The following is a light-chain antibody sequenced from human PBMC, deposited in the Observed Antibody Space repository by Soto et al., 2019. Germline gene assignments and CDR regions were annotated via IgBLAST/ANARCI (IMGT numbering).Light chain of an antibody. J-gene: IGKJ3*01. CDR3: QQSYSTTQN. CDR1: QSISSY. V-gene: IGKV1-39*01. Sequence: DIQMTQSPSSLSASVGDRVTITCRASQSISSYLNWYQQKPGKAPKLLIYAASSLQSGVPSRFSGSGSGTDFTLTISSLQPEDFATYYCQQSYSTTQNFGPGTKVDIK. CDR2: AAS.